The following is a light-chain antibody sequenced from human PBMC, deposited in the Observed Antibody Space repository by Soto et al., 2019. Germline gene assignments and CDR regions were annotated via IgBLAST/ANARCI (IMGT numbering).Light chain of an antibody. V-gene: IGLV2-14*01. CDR2: DVS. CDR3: YSYTSSSTYV. CDR1: GSDVGAYNY. J-gene: IGLJ1*01. Sequence: QSALTQPASVSGSPGQSIAISCSGTGSDVGAYNYVSWYQRHPAKAPKLMIYDVSNRPSGVSDRFSGSKSGNTASLTISGLQAEDEADYYCYSYTSSSTYVFGSGTKVTV.